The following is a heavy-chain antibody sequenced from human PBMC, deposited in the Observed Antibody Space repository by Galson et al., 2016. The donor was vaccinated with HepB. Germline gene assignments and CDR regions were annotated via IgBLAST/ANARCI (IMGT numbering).Heavy chain of an antibody. V-gene: IGHV3-7*01. CDR1: GLTFSNYW. Sequence: LRLSCAGSGLTFSNYWMNWVRQTPGRGLEWVANIDPDGIVKTYVDSVMGRFTVSRDNAKNSLYLQMNSLAAEDTALYYCAGWGSTNVWGPGSLVTVSS. CDR2: IDPDGIVK. CDR3: AGWGSTNV. D-gene: IGHD3-16*01. J-gene: IGHJ4*02.